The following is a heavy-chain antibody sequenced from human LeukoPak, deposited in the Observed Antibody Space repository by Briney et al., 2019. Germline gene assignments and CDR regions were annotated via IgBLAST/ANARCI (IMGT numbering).Heavy chain of an antibody. V-gene: IGHV3-48*01. CDR1: GFTFSSYS. J-gene: IGHJ4*02. CDR2: ITSSSSII. Sequence: PGGSLRLSCAASGFTFSSYSMNWVGQAPGKGLEWISYITSSSSIIYYGDSVKGRFTVSRDNAKNSLYLQMNSLRAEDTAVYYCARVGLWHYPVDSRGQGTLVTVSS. D-gene: IGHD1-7*01. CDR3: ARVGLWHYPVDS.